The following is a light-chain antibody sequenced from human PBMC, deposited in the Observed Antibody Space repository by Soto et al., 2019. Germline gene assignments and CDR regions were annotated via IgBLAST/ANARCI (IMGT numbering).Light chain of an antibody. Sequence: QSALTQPASVSGSPGQSITISCTGTSSDVGTYDLVSWYQQHPGKAPKLIIYAGRRRPSGVSDRFSGSKSGNTASLTISGLRAEDEADYYCCSYAGTRDDNYVFGPGTKLTVL. CDR2: AGR. CDR3: CSYAGTRDDNYV. CDR1: SSDVGTYDL. J-gene: IGLJ1*01. V-gene: IGLV2-23*01.